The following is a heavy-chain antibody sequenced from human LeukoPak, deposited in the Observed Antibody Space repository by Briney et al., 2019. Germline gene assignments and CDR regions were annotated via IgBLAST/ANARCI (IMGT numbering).Heavy chain of an antibody. J-gene: IGHJ4*02. Sequence: GGSLRLSCAASGFTFSSYAMHWVRQAPGKGLEWVAVISYDGSNKYYADSVKGRFTISRDNSKNTLYLQMNSLRAEDTAVYYCADTEVTGQNFDHWGQGTLVTVSS. CDR1: GFTFSSYA. CDR2: ISYDGSNK. D-gene: IGHD3-9*01. V-gene: IGHV3-30-3*01. CDR3: ADTEVTGQNFDH.